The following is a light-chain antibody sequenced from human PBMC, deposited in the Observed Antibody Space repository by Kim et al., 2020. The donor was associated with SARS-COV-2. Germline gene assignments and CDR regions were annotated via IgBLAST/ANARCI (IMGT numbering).Light chain of an antibody. CDR2: GAS. CDR3: QQYGRSPYT. V-gene: IGKV3-20*01. CDR1: QSVTSNY. J-gene: IGKJ2*01. Sequence: LCPGERATLSCRASQSVTSNYLAWYQQKPGRTPRLLIYGASSRATGIPDRFSGSGSGTDFTLTISRLEPEDFAVYHCQQYGRSPYTFGQGTKLEIK.